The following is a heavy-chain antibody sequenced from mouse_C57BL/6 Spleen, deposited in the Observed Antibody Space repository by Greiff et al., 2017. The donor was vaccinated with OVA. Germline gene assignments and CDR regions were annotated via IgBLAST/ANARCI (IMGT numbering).Heavy chain of an antibody. Sequence: EVQLQESEGGLVQPGSSMKLSCTASGFTFSDYYMAWVRQVPEKGLEWVANINYDGSSTYYLDSLKSRFIISRDNAKNILYLQLSSLKSEDTATYYGARDRPYYGSSYWYFDVWGTGTTVTVSA. CDR3: ARDRPYYGSSYWYFDV. D-gene: IGHD1-1*01. V-gene: IGHV5-16*01. J-gene: IGHJ1*03. CDR2: INYDGSST. CDR1: GFTFSDYY.